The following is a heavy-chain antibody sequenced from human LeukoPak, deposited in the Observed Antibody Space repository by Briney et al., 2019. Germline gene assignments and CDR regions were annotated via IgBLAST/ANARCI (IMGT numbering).Heavy chain of an antibody. CDR3: ARDVSGGMDV. J-gene: IGHJ6*01. V-gene: IGHV3-33*01. D-gene: IGHD2/OR15-2a*01. CDR1: GLTFSIFG. CDR2: ICYDGSNK. Sequence: GRSQGLSCAASGLTFSIFGMHGVRQARSKGLGWFEVICYDGSNKHYADAVKGRFTISSDNSKNTLYLKMNSLRAEDTAVYYCARDVSGGMDVWGQGTTVTVSS.